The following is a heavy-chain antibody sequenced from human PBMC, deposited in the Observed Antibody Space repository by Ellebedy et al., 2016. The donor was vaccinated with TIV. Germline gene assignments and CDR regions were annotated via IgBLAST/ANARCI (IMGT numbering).Heavy chain of an antibody. Sequence: PGGSLRLSCAASGLTFNIYVMNWVRQAPGKGLEWVSTISGSGGRTHYADSVKGRFTISRDNSKNTLYLQVNSLRAEDTAVYYCTTDLAQDFWGRGTLVTASS. CDR1: GLTFNIYV. J-gene: IGHJ4*02. V-gene: IGHV3-23*01. CDR3: TTDLAQDF. CDR2: ISGSGGRT.